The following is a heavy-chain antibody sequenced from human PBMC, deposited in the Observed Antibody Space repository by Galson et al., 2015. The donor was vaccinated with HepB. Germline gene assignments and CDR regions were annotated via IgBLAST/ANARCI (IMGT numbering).Heavy chain of an antibody. CDR2: IYHSGST. V-gene: IGHV4-38-2*02. CDR1: GYSISSGYY. CDR3: ARDSERIAVAGTSSY. J-gene: IGHJ4*02. D-gene: IGHD6-19*01. Sequence: ETLSLTCTVSGYSISSGYYWGWIRQPPGKGLEWIGSIYHSGSTYYNPSLKSRVTISVDTSKNQFSLKLSSVTAADTAVYYCARDSERIAVAGTSSYWGQGTLVTVSS.